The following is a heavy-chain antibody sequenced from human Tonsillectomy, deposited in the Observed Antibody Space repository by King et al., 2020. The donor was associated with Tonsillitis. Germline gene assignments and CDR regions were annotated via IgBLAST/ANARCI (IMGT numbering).Heavy chain of an antibody. CDR1: GGSISSGNYY. Sequence: QLQESGPGLVKPSQTLSLTCTVSGGSISSGNYYWNWIRQHPGKGLEWIGYIYYSGCTYYNPSLKSRVTISVDTSKNQFSLKLSSVTAADTAVYYCARAFGDYSVDAFDIWGQGTVVTVSS. CDR2: IYYSGCT. V-gene: IGHV4-31*03. J-gene: IGHJ3*02. CDR3: ARAFGDYSVDAFDI. D-gene: IGHD4-17*01.